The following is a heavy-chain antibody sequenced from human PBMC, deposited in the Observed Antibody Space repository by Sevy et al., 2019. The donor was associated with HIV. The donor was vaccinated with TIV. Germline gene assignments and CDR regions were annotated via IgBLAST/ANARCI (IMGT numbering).Heavy chain of an antibody. CDR2: INHNSGGT. CDR3: ARDGYSYEGFDY. D-gene: IGHD5-18*01. J-gene: IGHJ4*02. Sequence: ASVKVSCKASGYTFTGYYMHWVRQAPGQGLEWMGWINHNSGGTNYAQKFQGRVTMTRDTSISTAYMELSRLRSDDTAVYYCARDGYSYEGFDYWGQGTLVTVSS. V-gene: IGHV1-2*02. CDR1: GYTFTGYY.